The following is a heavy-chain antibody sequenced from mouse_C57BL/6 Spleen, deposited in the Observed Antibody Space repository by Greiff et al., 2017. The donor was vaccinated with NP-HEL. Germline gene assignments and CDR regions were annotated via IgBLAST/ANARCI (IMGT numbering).Heavy chain of an antibody. Sequence: EVKLVESGGGLVKPGGSLKLSCAASGFTFSDYGMHWVRQAPEKGLEWVAYISSGSSTIYYADTVKGRFTISRDNAKNTLFLQMTSLRSEDTAMYDCARKDDGYPWYFDVWGTGTTVTVSS. CDR3: ARKDDGYPWYFDV. J-gene: IGHJ1*03. V-gene: IGHV5-17*01. D-gene: IGHD2-3*01. CDR1: GFTFSDYG. CDR2: ISSGSSTI.